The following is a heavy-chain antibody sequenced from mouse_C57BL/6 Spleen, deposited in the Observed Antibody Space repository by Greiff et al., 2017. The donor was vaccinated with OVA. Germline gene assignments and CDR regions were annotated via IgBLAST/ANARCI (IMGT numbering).Heavy chain of an antibody. J-gene: IGHJ4*01. Sequence: EVKLMESGGGLVKPGGSLKLSCAASGFTFSSYAMSWVRQTPEKRLEWVATISDGGSYTYYPDNVKGRFTISRDNAKNNLYLQMSHLKSEDTAMYYCAREDYGSKRYAMDYWGQGTSVTVSS. CDR2: ISDGGSYT. CDR3: AREDYGSKRYAMDY. CDR1: GFTFSSYA. V-gene: IGHV5-4*01. D-gene: IGHD1-1*01.